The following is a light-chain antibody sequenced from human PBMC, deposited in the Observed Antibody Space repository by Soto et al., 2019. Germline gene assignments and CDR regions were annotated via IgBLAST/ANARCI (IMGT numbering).Light chain of an antibody. J-gene: IGKJ4*01. V-gene: IGKV1-39*01. Sequence: EIQMTQSPSSLSSSVGDRVTITCRASHSISTYLYWYQQKPGKAPKLLIYAASSLQSGVPSRFSGSGSGTDFTLTISSLQPEDFAIYYCQQSYSTLVTFGGGTKVDI. CDR3: QQSYSTLVT. CDR1: HSISTY. CDR2: AAS.